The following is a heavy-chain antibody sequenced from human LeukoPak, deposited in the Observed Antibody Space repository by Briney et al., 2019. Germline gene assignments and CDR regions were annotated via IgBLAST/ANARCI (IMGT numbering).Heavy chain of an antibody. V-gene: IGHV3-11*04. J-gene: IGHJ4*02. Sequence: PGGCRRLSCAGSRFTFSDAWMSWVRQAPGKGMEWVSYISSSGNTIYYADSVKGRFTISRDNAKKSLYLQMNSLRAEDTAVYYCASHSSSLDYWGQGTLVTVSS. CDR2: ISSSGNTI. CDR3: ASHSSSLDY. D-gene: IGHD6-6*01. CDR1: RFTFSDAW.